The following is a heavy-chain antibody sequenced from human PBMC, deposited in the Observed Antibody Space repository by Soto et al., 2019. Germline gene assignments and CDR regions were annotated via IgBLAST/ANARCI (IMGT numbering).Heavy chain of an antibody. CDR2: IYWAGDL. Sequence: PTLGNPPQTLTLTCNFSGFSLNGNGVGVGWIRQPPGKALEWLALIYWAGDLRYSPALKSRLTITQDPSKDQVVLTMTNMDPTDAGTDYCAHGYGQLLPTVHYFDSWGQGIRVTVSS. J-gene: IGHJ4*02. D-gene: IGHD1-1*01. CDR3: AHGYGQLLPTVHYFDS. V-gene: IGHV2-5*02. CDR1: GFSLNGNGVG.